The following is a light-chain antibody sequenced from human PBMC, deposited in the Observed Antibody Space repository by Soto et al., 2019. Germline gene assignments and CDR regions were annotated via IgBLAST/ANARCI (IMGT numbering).Light chain of an antibody. V-gene: IGLV2-23*02. CDR2: EVS. CDR3: CSYAGSSTPYV. Sequence: QSVLTQPASVSGSPVQSITISCTGTSSDVGSYNLVSWYQQHPGKAPKLMIYEVSKRPSGVSNRLSGSKSGNTASLTISGLQAEDEADYYCCSYAGSSTPYVFGTGTKVTVL. J-gene: IGLJ1*01. CDR1: SSDVGSYNL.